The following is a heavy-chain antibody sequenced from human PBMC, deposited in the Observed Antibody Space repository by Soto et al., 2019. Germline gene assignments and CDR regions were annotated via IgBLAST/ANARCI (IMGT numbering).Heavy chain of an antibody. CDR3: ARFDKGGFDY. Sequence: SETLSLICTVSGGSISSYYWSWIRQPPGKGLEWIGYIYYSGSTNYNPSLKSRVTISVDTSKNQFSLKLSSVTAADTAVYYCARFDKGGFDYSGQGTLVTVSS. J-gene: IGHJ4*02. V-gene: IGHV4-59*08. D-gene: IGHD3-16*01. CDR2: IYYSGST. CDR1: GGSISSYY.